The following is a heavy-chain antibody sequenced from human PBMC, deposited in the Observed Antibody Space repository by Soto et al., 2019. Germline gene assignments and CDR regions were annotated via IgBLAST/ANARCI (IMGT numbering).Heavy chain of an antibody. V-gene: IGHV1-58*01. CDR3: AAVSSYYDFWSGYYTPPLYYGMDV. CDR1: GFTFTSSA. J-gene: IGHJ6*02. CDR2: IVVGSGNT. Sequence: ASVKVSCKASGFTFTSSAVQWVRQARGQRLEWIGWIVVGSGNTNYAQKFQERVTITRDMSTSTAYMELSSLRSEDTAVYYCAAVSSYYDFWSGYYTPPLYYGMDVWGQGTTVTV. D-gene: IGHD3-3*01.